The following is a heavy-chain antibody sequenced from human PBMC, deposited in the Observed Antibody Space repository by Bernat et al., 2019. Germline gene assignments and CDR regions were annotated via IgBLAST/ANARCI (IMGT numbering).Heavy chain of an antibody. J-gene: IGHJ3*02. CDR3: ARYYGGNSGSAFDI. Sequence: EVHLVESGGGLVQPGGSLKLSCAASGFTFSGSAMHWVRQASGKGLEWVSVIYSGGNTYYADSVKGRFTISRDNSKKTLYLQMNSLRAEDTAMYYCARYYGGNSGSAFDIWGQGTMVTVSS. CDR2: IYSGGNT. D-gene: IGHD4-23*01. V-gene: IGHV3-66*01. CDR1: GFTFSGSA.